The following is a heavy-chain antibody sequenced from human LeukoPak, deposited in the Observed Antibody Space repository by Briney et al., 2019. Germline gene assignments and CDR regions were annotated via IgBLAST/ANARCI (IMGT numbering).Heavy chain of an antibody. CDR2: SSYSGST. V-gene: IGHV4-30-4*01. CDR1: GGSVSSGDYF. Sequence: KPSQTLSLTCAVSGGSVSSGDYFWSWIRQPPGKGLEWIGYSSYSGSTYYNPSLKSRVTISVETSKVQFSLKLSSVTAADTAVYYCARDSCSSTSCRKKFDNWGQGTLVTVSS. CDR3: ARDSCSSTSCRKKFDN. J-gene: IGHJ4*02. D-gene: IGHD2-2*01.